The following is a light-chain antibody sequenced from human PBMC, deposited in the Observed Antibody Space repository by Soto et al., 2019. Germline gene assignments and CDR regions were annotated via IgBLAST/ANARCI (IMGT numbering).Light chain of an antibody. J-gene: IGKJ4*01. CDR3: QQYKNWPPLT. CDR2: GAS. CDR1: QSVSNN. Sequence: EIVMTQSPATLSLSPGERVTLSCRASQSVSNNLAWYQQKPGQAPRLLIYGASTRATGIPARFSGSGSGTEFTLTISSLQSEDFAVYYCQQYKNWPPLTFGGGTKVEIK. V-gene: IGKV3-15*01.